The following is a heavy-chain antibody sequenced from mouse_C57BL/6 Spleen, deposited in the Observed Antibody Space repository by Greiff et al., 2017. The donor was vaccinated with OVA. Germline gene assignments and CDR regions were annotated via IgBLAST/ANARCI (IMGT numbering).Heavy chain of an antibody. CDR2: INPGSGGT. J-gene: IGHJ2*01. Sequence: VQLQESGAELVRPGTSVKVSCKASRYAFTNYLIEWVKQRPGQGLEWIGVINPGSGGTNYNEKFKGKATLTADKSSSTAYMQLSSLTSEDSAVYFCARRDYYGSSSYFGYWGQGTTLTVSS. CDR3: ARRDYYGSSSYFGY. CDR1: RYAFTNYL. D-gene: IGHD1-1*01. V-gene: IGHV1-54*01.